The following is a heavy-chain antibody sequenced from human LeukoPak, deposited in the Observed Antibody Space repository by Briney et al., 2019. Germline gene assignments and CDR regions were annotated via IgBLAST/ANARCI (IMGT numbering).Heavy chain of an antibody. D-gene: IGHD3/OR15-3a*01. J-gene: IGHJ4*02. Sequence: GGSLRLSCAASGFTFSSYGMHWVRQAPGKGLEWVAFIRYDGSNKYYADAVKGRFTISRDNSKNTLYLQMNSLRAEDTAVYYCAKDSRRDYYFDYWGQGTLVTVSS. CDR3: AKDSRRDYYFDY. CDR2: IRYDGSNK. V-gene: IGHV3-30*02. CDR1: GFTFSSYG.